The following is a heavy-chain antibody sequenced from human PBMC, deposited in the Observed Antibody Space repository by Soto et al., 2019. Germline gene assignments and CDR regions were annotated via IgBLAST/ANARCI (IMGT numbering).Heavy chain of an antibody. CDR3: ARDGGDIVVVPAATSHYYYYGMDV. V-gene: IGHV1-69*13. Sequence: SVKVSCKASGGTFSSYAISWVRQAPGQGLEWMGGIIPIFGTANYAQKFQGRVTITADESTSTAYMELSSLRSEGTAVYYCARDGGDIVVVPAATSHYYYYGMDVWGQGTTVTVS. J-gene: IGHJ6*02. CDR1: GGTFSSYA. D-gene: IGHD2-2*01. CDR2: IIPIFGTA.